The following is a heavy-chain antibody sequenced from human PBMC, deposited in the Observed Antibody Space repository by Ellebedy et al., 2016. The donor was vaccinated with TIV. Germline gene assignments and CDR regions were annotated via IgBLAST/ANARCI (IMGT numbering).Heavy chain of an antibody. D-gene: IGHD3-22*01. CDR1: GFTFDDYA. V-gene: IGHV3-43*02. CDR2: ISGDGGST. CDR3: AKASGYRPNWFDP. J-gene: IGHJ5*02. Sequence: PGGSLRLSCAASGFTFDDYAMHWVRQAPGKGLEWVSLISGDGGSTYYADSVKGRFTISRDNSKNTLYLQMNSLRAEDTAVYYCAKASGYRPNWFDPWGQGTLVTVSS.